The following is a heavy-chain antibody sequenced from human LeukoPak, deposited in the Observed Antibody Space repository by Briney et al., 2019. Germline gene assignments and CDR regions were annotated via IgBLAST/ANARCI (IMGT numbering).Heavy chain of an antibody. Sequence: GGSLRLSCAASGFTFSRYNMNWVRQAPGKGLEWVSFISFSGRYIYYADSVKGRFTISRDISKNTLYLQMNSLRAGDTAVYYCAKDRGKYCSSTNCFDSDYWGQGTLVAVSS. CDR2: ISFSGRYI. V-gene: IGHV3-21*01. CDR3: AKDRGKYCSSTNCFDSDY. CDR1: GFTFSRYN. J-gene: IGHJ4*02. D-gene: IGHD2-2*01.